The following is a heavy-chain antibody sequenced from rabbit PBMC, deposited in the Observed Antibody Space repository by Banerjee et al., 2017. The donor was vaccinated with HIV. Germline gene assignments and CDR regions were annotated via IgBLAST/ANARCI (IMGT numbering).Heavy chain of an antibody. CDR3: ARDSASSVSSYGMDL. Sequence: EQLEESGGGLVKPEGSLTLTCKASGVSFSNKAVMCWVRQAPGKGLELIACIVTSSGSTAYASWAKGRLTISKTASTTVTLQMTSLTAADTATYFCARDSASSVSSYGMDLWGQGTLVTVS. J-gene: IGHJ6*01. D-gene: IGHD8-1*01. V-gene: IGHV1S45*01. CDR1: GVSFSNKAV. CDR2: IVTSSGST.